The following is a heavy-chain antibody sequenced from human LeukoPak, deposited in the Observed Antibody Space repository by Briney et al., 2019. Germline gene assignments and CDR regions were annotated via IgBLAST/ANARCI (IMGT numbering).Heavy chain of an antibody. D-gene: IGHD6-19*01. Sequence: ASVKVSCKASGYTFTGYYMHWVRQAPGQGLEWMGRINPNSGGTNYAQKFQGRVTMTRDTSISTAYMELSRLRSDDTAVYYCARGRRGIAVAGAYYYYMDVWGKGTTVTVSS. CDR3: ARGRRGIAVAGAYYYYMDV. CDR1: GYTFTGYY. J-gene: IGHJ6*03. V-gene: IGHV1-2*06. CDR2: INPNSGGT.